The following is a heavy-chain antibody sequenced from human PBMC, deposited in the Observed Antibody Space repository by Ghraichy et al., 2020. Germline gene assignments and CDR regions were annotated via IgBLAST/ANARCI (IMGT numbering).Heavy chain of an antibody. D-gene: IGHD2-21*01. CDR3: ARDRGVGYCGGDCYPHKAFDI. V-gene: IGHV1-69*06. Sequence: SVKVSCKASGGTFSSYAISWVRQAPGQGLEWMGGIIPIFGTANYAQKFQGRVTITADKSTSTAYMELSSLRSEDTAVYYCARDRGVGYCGGDCYPHKAFDIWGQGTMVTVSS. CDR2: IIPIFGTA. CDR1: GGTFSSYA. J-gene: IGHJ3*02.